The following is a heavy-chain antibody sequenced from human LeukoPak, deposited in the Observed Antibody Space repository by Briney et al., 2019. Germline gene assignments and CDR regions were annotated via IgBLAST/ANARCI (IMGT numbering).Heavy chain of an antibody. D-gene: IGHD4-17*01. Sequence: PSETLSLTCTVSGGSISNYYWSWIRQPPGKGLEWIGYSYYSGSTNYNPSLKSRVTISVDTSKNQFSLKLSSVTAADTAVYYCAREDYGDYGAFDYWGQGTLVTVSS. CDR1: GGSISNYY. CDR3: AREDYGDYGAFDY. V-gene: IGHV4-59*12. J-gene: IGHJ4*02. CDR2: SYYSGST.